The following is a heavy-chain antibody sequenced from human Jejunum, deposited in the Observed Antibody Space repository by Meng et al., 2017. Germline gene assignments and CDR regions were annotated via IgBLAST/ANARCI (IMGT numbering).Heavy chain of an antibody. D-gene: IGHD3-10*02. CDR3: AIEYSLPRPRSGESRNSYYGMDV. CDR1: GFTFNAYT. V-gene: IGHV3-30*01. CDR2: IGYDGYNK. Sequence: GESLKISCAASGFTFNAYTMHWVRQAPGKGLEWVAVIGYDGYNKYYADSVKGRFTISRDNSKNTLSLQMNSLRLEDTAVYYCAIEYSLPRPRSGESRNSYYGMDVWGQGTTVTVSS. J-gene: IGHJ6*02.